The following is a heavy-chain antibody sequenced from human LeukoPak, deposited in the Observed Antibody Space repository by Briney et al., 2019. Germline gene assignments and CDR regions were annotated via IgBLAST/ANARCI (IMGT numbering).Heavy chain of an antibody. CDR2: ISGSGGTT. V-gene: IGHV3-23*01. Sequence: GGSLRLSCAASGFTFSNYWMTWVRQAPGKGLEWVSAISGSGGTTYYADSVKGRFTISRDNSKNTVYLQMNSLRAEDTAVYYCAKEMLGYSSSSLDYWGQGTLVTVSS. CDR1: GFTFSNYW. CDR3: AKEMLGYSSSSLDY. D-gene: IGHD6-13*01. J-gene: IGHJ4*02.